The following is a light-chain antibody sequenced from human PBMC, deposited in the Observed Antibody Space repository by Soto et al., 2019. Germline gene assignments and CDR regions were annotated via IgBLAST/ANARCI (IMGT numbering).Light chain of an antibody. CDR1: NSNLGAGYD. CDR3: QAYDYSLTAFV. CDR2: GNR. V-gene: IGLV1-40*01. Sequence: QSALTQPPSVSGAPGQRVTISCTGNNSNLGAGYDVHWYQQLPGAAPKLVIFGNRNRPSGVPERFSGSKSGTSASLAVTGLQAEDEADYYCQAYDYSLTAFVFGGGTKLTVL. J-gene: IGLJ3*02.